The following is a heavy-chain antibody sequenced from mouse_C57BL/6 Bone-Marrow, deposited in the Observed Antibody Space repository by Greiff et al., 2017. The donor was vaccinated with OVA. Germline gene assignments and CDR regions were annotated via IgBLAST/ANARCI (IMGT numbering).Heavy chain of an antibody. V-gene: IGHV14-4*01. D-gene: IGHD2-1*01. J-gene: IGHJ2*01. CDR1: GFNIKDDY. CDR2: IDPENGDT. Sequence: VQLQQSGAELVRPGASVKLSCTASGFNIKDDYMHWVQQRPDQGLEWIGGIDPENGDTEYASQCQGKATITADTSSNTAYLQLSSLTSEDTAVYYCTSYGNFDYWGQGTTLTVSS. CDR3: TSYGNFDY.